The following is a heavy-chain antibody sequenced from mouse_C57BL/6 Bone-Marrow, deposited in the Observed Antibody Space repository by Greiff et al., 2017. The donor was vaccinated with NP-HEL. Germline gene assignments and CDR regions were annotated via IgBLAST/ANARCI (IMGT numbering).Heavy chain of an antibody. CDR3: ARRGNDYDDY. J-gene: IGHJ2*01. CDR2: INPYNGGT. V-gene: IGHV1-19*01. Sequence: EVQLQQSGPVLVKPGASVKMSCKASGYTFTDYYMNWVKQSHGKSLEWIGVINPYNGGTSYNQKFKGKATLTVDKSSSTAYMELNSLTSEDSAVYYCARRGNDYDDYWGQGTTLTVSS. CDR1: GYTFTDYY. D-gene: IGHD2-4*01.